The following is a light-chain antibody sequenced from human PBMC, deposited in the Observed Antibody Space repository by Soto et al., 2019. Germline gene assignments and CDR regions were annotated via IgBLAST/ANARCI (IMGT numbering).Light chain of an antibody. J-gene: IGLJ1*01. CDR1: SSDVGGFNY. V-gene: IGLV2-14*01. CDR3: SSYTSSSTLHV. CDR2: DVS. Sequence: QSALTQPASVSGSPGQSITISCTGTSSDVGGFNYVSWYQQHPGKAPNLMIYDVSNRPSGVSNRFSGSKSGNTASLTISGLLAEDEADYYCSSYTSSSTLHVFGSGTKLIVL.